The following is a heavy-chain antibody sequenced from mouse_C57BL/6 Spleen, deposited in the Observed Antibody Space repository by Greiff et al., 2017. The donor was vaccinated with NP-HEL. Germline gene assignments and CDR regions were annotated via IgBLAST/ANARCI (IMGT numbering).Heavy chain of an antibody. D-gene: IGHD2-3*01. V-gene: IGHV1-15*01. J-gene: IGHJ2*01. Sequence: VKLMESGAELVRPGASVTLSCKASGYTFTDYEMHWVKQTPVHGLEWIGAIDPETGGTAYNQKFKGKAILTADKSSSTAYMELRSLTSEDSAVYYCTRVYDGYSYFDYWGQGTTLTVSS. CDR2: IDPETGGT. CDR3: TRVYDGYSYFDY. CDR1: GYTFTDYE.